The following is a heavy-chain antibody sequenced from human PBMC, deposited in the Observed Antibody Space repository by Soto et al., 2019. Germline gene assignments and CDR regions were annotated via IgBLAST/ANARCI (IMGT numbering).Heavy chain of an antibody. V-gene: IGHV4-59*12. CDR2: IYYSGST. CDR1: GGSISSYY. J-gene: IGHJ5*02. Sequence: TCTVSGGSISSYYWNWIRQPPGKGLEWIGYIYYSGSTNYNPSLKSRVTISVDTSKNQFSLKLSSVTAADTAVYYCARVFWSGYYEPPNWFDPWGQGTLVTVSS. D-gene: IGHD3-3*01. CDR3: ARVFWSGYYEPPNWFDP.